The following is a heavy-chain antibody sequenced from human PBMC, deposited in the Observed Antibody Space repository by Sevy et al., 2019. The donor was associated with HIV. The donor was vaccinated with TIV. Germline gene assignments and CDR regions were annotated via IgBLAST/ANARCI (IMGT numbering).Heavy chain of an antibody. D-gene: IGHD5-12*01. CDR3: ARPAHTMATIKTYDAFDI. CDR2: IYPGDSDT. Sequence: GESLKISCKGSGCSFTSYWIGWVRQMPGKGLEWMGIIYPGDSDTRYSPSFQGQVTISADKSISTAYLQWSSLKASDTAMYYCARPAHTMATIKTYDAFDIWGQGTMVTVSS. V-gene: IGHV5-51*01. CDR1: GCSFTSYW. J-gene: IGHJ3*02.